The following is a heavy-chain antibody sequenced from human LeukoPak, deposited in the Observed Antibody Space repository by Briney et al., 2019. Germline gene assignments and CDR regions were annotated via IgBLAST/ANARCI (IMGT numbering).Heavy chain of an antibody. CDR1: GFTFSSYW. CDR3: AKDVGVSEDTAILDY. Sequence: GGSLRLSCAASGFTFSSYWMHWVRQAPGKGLVWVSRINSDGSSTSYADSVKGRFTISRDDSKNTLYLQMNSLRAEDTAVYYCAKDVGVSEDTAILDYWGQGTLVTVSS. J-gene: IGHJ4*02. D-gene: IGHD5-18*01. V-gene: IGHV3-74*01. CDR2: INSDGSST.